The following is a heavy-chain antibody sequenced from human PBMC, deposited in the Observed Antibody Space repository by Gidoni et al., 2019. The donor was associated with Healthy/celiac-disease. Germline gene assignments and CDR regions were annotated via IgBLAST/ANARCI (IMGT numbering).Heavy chain of an antibody. J-gene: IGHJ4*02. CDR1: GFAFSTYG. Sequence: QVQLVESGGGVVQPGRSLRLSCAASGFAFSTYGMHWVRQAPGKGLEWVAVISYDGSNKYYADAVKGRFTISRDNSKNTLFLQMNSLRAEDTAVYYCAKDSTVTTFLGDYWGQGTLVTVSS. CDR3: AKDSTVTTFLGDY. V-gene: IGHV3-30*18. CDR2: ISYDGSNK. D-gene: IGHD4-17*01.